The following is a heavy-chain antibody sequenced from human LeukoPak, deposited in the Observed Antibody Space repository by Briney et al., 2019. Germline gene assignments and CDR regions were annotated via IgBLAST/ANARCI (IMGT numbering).Heavy chain of an antibody. CDR1: GFTFSSYA. Sequence: PGGSLRLSCAASGFTFSSYAMHWVRQAPGKGLEWVAVISYDGSNKYYADSVEGRFTISRDNSKNTLYLQMNSLRAEDTAVYYCARDNYYDSSGYSSNFDYWGQGTLVTVSS. V-gene: IGHV3-30-3*01. CDR2: ISYDGSNK. CDR3: ARDNYYDSSGYSSNFDY. D-gene: IGHD3-22*01. J-gene: IGHJ4*02.